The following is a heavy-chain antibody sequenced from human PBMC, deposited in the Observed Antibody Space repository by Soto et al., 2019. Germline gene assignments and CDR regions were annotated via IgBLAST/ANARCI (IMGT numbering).Heavy chain of an antibody. D-gene: IGHD2-8*01. CDR3: AKTRGAMIYAISVYGMVV. J-gene: IGHJ6*02. CDR2: ISGSADST. CDR1: GFSFSSFA. Sequence: EVQLLESGGGFIHPGGSLRLSCAASGFSFSSFAMNWVRQAPGKGLEWVSIISGSADSTFYADSVKGRFTISRDNSKSPLYLQINSLRAEDTAVYYCAKTRGAMIYAISVYGMVVWGQGTTVTVSS. V-gene: IGHV3-23*01.